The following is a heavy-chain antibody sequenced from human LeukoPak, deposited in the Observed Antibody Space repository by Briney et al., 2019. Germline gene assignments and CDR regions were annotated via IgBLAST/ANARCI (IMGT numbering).Heavy chain of an antibody. CDR1: GYTFTSYD. CDR2: IIPIFGTA. J-gene: IGHJ3*02. V-gene: IGHV1-69*05. D-gene: IGHD3-10*01. Sequence: SVKVSCKASGYTFTSYDINWVRQAPGQGLEWMGRIIPIFGTANYAQKFQGRVTITMDESTSTAYMELSSLRSEDTAVYYCAREVGARFGELLYGAFDIWGQGTMVTVSS. CDR3: AREVGARFGELLYGAFDI.